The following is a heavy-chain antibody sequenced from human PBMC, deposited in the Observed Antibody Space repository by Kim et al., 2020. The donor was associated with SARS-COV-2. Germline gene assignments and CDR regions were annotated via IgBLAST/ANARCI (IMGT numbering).Heavy chain of an antibody. CDR2: INPSGGST. V-gene: IGHV1-46*01. CDR3: ARVSISSGWDKPFDY. J-gene: IGHJ4*02. CDR1: GYTFTSYY. D-gene: IGHD6-19*01. Sequence: ASVKVSCKASGYTFTSYYMHWVRQAPGQGLEWMGIINPSGGSTSYAQKFQGRVTMTRDTSTSTVYMELSSLRSEDTAVYYCARVSISSGWDKPFDYWGQGTLVTVSS.